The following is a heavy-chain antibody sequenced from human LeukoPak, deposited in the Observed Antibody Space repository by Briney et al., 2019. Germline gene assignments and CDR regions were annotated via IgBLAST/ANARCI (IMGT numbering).Heavy chain of an antibody. CDR3: ARGVVAATGYDY. Sequence: SGTLSLTCTVSGDSISTYYWSWIRQPPGKGLEWIGYIYYSGSTNYNPSLKSRVTISVDTLKNQFSLKMSSVTAADTATYYCARGVVAATGYDYWGQGTLVTVSS. J-gene: IGHJ4*02. V-gene: IGHV4-59*01. CDR1: GDSISTYY. D-gene: IGHD2-15*01. CDR2: IYYSGST.